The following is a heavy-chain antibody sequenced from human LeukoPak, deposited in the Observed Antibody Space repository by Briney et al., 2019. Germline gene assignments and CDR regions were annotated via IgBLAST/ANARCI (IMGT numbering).Heavy chain of an antibody. CDR1: GFTFSSYA. V-gene: IGHV3-64*04. CDR2: ISSNGGST. CDR3: ARGAYYYED. D-gene: IGHD3-22*01. Sequence: RSGGSLRLSCSASGFTFSSYAMHWVRQAPGKGLEYVSAISSNGGSTYYADSVKGRFTISRDNAKNSLYLQMNSLRAEDTAVYYCARGAYYYEDWGQGTLVTVSS. J-gene: IGHJ4*02.